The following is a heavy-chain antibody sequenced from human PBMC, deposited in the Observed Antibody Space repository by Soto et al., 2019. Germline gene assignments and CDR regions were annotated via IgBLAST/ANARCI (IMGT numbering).Heavy chain of an antibody. V-gene: IGHV3-11*06. CDR3: ARSPVAATFWVDR. CDR2: ISSSSNYI. D-gene: IGHD2-15*01. Sequence: QVQLVESGGGLVKPGGSLRLSRAAAGFSFSAYYMTWIRQAPGKGLEWVSYISSSSNYINYADSVKGRFTISRDNSKNSLSLQMNSLRAEDTATYYCARSPVAATFWVDRWGQGTVVTVSS. CDR1: GFSFSAYY. J-gene: IGHJ5*02.